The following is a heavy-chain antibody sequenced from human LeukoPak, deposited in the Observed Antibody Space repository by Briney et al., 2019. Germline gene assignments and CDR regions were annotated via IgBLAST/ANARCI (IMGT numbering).Heavy chain of an antibody. CDR3: ARGQRYYDFWSGYYQFDY. CDR1: GYTFTSYD. J-gene: IGHJ4*02. D-gene: IGHD3-3*01. Sequence: GASVKVSCKASGYTFTSYDINWVRQATGQGLEWMGWMNPNSGNTGYAQKFQGRVTMTRNTSISTAYMELSSLRSEDTAVYYCARGQRYYDFWSGYYQFDYWGQGTLVTVSS. CDR2: MNPNSGNT. V-gene: IGHV1-8*01.